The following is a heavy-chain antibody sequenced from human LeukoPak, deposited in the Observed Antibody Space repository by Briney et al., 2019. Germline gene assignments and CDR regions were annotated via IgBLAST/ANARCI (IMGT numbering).Heavy chain of an antibody. V-gene: IGHV3-23*01. CDR2: LSGSGATT. CDR1: GFTLTTYA. CDR3: AKDLNYAFDY. D-gene: IGHD3-16*01. Sequence: GGSLRLSCAASGFTLTTYAMTWVRQAPGKGLEWVSALSGSGATTYYADSVKGRFTISRDNSKNTLYLQMNSLRAEDTAVYYCAKDLNYAFDYWGQGTLVTVSS. J-gene: IGHJ4*02.